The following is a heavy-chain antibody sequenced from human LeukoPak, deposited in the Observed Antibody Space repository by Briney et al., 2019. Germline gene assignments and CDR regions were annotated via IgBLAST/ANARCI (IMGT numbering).Heavy chain of an antibody. CDR3: ARRGGPPYCSGGLCYYDH. J-gene: IGHJ4*02. CDR2: IYPGDSDI. V-gene: IGHV5-51*01. Sequence: GESLQISCQGSGYSFSTYWIGWVRQMPGKGLEWMGVIYPGDSDIRYRPSFQGQVTISADKSITTAYLQWSSLKASDTAMYYCARRGGPPYCSGGLCYYDHWGQGTLVTVSS. D-gene: IGHD2-15*01. CDR1: GYSFSTYW.